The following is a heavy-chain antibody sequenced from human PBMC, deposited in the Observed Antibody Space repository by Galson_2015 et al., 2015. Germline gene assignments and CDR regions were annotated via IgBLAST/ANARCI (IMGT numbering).Heavy chain of an antibody. Sequence: SLRLSCAASGFLFNSFAMSWVRQAPGKGLEGVSSITYNSGRTYYADSVKGRITISSGNSKNSLFLKMNSLRADDTATYFCAKASLLVEPSAMLGWFDPWGQGTLVTVSS. CDR1: GFLFNSFA. CDR3: AKASLLVEPSAMLGWFDP. V-gene: IGHV3-23*01. CDR2: ITYNSGRT. J-gene: IGHJ5*02. D-gene: IGHD1-1*01.